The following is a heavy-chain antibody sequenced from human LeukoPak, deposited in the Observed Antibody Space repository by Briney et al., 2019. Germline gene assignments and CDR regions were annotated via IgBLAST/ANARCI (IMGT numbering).Heavy chain of an antibody. J-gene: IGHJ4*02. D-gene: IGHD2-15*01. CDR2: INTNTGNP. Sequence: GASVRVSCKASGGTFSSYAISWVRQAPGQGLEWMGWINTNTGNPTYAQGFTGRFVFSLDTSVSTAYLQISSLKAEDTAVYYCARGRVVAATRYFDYWGQGTLVTVSS. V-gene: IGHV7-4-1*02. CDR3: ARGRVVAATRYFDY. CDR1: GGTFSSYA.